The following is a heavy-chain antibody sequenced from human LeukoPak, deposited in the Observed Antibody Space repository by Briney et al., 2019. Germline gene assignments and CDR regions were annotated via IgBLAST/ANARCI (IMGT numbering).Heavy chain of an antibody. D-gene: IGHD6-19*01. CDR1: GGSISSYY. Sequence: PSETLSLTCTVSGGSISSYYWSWIRQPPGKGLEWIGYIYYSGSTNYNPSLKSRVTISVGTSKNQFSLKLSSVTAADTAVYYCARVYSSGWYGGFFDYWGQGTLVTVSS. V-gene: IGHV4-59*01. CDR2: IYYSGST. CDR3: ARVYSSGWYGGFFDY. J-gene: IGHJ4*02.